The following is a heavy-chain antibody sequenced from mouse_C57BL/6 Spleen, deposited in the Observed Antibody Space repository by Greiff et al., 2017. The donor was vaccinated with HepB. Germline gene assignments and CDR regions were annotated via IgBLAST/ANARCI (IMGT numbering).Heavy chain of an antibody. CDR3: ARDWDFDY. Sequence: SGPELVKPGASVKISCKASGYAFSSSWMNWVKQRPGKGLEWIGRIYPGDGDTNYNGKFKGKATLTADKSSSTAYMQLSSLTSEDSAVYFCARDWDFDYWGQGTTLTVSS. CDR1: GYAFSSSW. D-gene: IGHD4-1*01. J-gene: IGHJ2*01. CDR2: IYPGDGDT. V-gene: IGHV1-82*01.